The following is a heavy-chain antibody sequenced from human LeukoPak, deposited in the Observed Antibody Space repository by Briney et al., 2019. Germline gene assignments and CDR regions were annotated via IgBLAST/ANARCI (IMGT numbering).Heavy chain of an antibody. CDR1: GFTFSSYN. Sequence: PGGSLRLSCAASGFTFSSYNMNWVRQAPGKGLEWVSCISSSSNYINYADSVKGRFTISRDNAKNSLYLQMNSLRAEDTAMYYCASYDYGAFDIWGQGTMATVSS. D-gene: IGHD4-17*01. J-gene: IGHJ3*02. CDR3: ASYDYGAFDI. V-gene: IGHV3-21*01. CDR2: ISSSSNYI.